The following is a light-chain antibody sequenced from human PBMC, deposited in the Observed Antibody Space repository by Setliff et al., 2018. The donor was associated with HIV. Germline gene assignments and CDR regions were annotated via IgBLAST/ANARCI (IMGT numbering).Light chain of an antibody. CDR2: DVS. CDR3: SSYTSSGTVL. CDR1: SSDVGGYNY. J-gene: IGLJ2*01. V-gene: IGLV2-14*03. Sequence: QSVLTQPASVSGSPGQSITISCTGTSSDVGGYNYVSWYQQHPGKAPKVMVYDVSNRPSGVTNRFSGSKSGNTASLTISGLQAEDEADYYCSSYTSSGTVLFGGGTKV.